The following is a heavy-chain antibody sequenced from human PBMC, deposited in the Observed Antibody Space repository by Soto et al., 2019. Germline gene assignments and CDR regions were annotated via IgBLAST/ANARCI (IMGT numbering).Heavy chain of an antibody. D-gene: IGHD4-17*01. Sequence: EVQLVESGGGLVQPGGSLRLSCAASGFTFSSYWMHWVRQAPGKGLVWVSRINSDGSSTRYADSVKGRFTISRDNAKNTLYLQMNSLRAEDTAVYYCARDTDYGDCWYFDLWGRGTLVTVSS. CDR1: GFTFSSYW. CDR2: INSDGSST. CDR3: ARDTDYGDCWYFDL. J-gene: IGHJ2*01. V-gene: IGHV3-74*01.